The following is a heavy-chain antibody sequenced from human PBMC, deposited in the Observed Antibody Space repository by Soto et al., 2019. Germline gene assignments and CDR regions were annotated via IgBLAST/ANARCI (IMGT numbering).Heavy chain of an antibody. J-gene: IGHJ6*02. CDR2: IKSKTDGGTT. V-gene: IGHV3-15*07. Sequence: PGGSLRLSCAASGFTFSNAWMNWVRQAPGKGLEWVGRIKSKTDGGTTDYAAPVKGRFTISRDDSKNTLYLQMNSLKTEDTAVYYCTTVRGSSSWYYYYGMDVWGQGTTVTVSS. CDR3: TTVRGSSSWYYYYGMDV. CDR1: GFTFSNAW. D-gene: IGHD6-13*01.